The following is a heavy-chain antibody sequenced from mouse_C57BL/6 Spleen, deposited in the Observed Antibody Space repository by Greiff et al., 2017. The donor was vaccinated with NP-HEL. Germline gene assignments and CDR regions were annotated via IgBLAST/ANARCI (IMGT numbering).Heavy chain of an antibody. Sequence: QVQLQQSGPGILQSSQTLSLTCSFSGFSLSTSGMGVSWIRQPSGKGLEWLAHIYWDDDKRYNPSLKSRLTISKDTSRNQVFLKITSVDTADTATYYCARLYDGYYGAMDYWGQGTSVTVSS. J-gene: IGHJ4*01. CDR1: GFSLSTSGMG. D-gene: IGHD2-3*01. CDR2: IYWDDDK. CDR3: ARLYDGYYGAMDY. V-gene: IGHV8-12*01.